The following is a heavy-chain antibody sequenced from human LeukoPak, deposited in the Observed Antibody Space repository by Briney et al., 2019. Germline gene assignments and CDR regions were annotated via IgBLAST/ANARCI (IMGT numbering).Heavy chain of an antibody. J-gene: IGHJ5*02. V-gene: IGHV1-8*02. CDR3: ARGFPTYITIFGVVISRYWFDP. CDR2: MNPNSGNT. CDR1: GYTFTGYY. D-gene: IGHD3-3*01. Sequence: ASVKVSCKASGYTFTGYYMHWVRQAPGQGLEWMGWMNPNSGNTGYAQKFQGRVTMTRNTSISTAYMELSSLRSEDTAVYYCARGFPTYITIFGVVISRYWFDPWGQGTLVTVSS.